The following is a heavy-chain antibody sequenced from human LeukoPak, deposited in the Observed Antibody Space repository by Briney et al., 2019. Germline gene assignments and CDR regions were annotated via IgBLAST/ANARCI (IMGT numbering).Heavy chain of an antibody. CDR2: INHSGST. D-gene: IGHD3-16*02. CDR3: ARLVQSRYRFGYFDY. V-gene: IGHV4-34*01. J-gene: IGHJ4*02. Sequence: SETLSLTCAVYGGSFSGYYWSWIRQPPGKGLEWIGEINHSGSTNYNPSLKSRVTISVDTSKNQFSLKLSSVTAADTAVYYCARLVQSRYRFGYFDYWGQGTLVTVSS. CDR1: GGSFSGYY.